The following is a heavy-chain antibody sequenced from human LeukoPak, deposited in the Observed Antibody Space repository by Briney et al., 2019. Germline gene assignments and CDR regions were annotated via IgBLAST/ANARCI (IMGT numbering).Heavy chain of an antibody. CDR1: GGSIIGYY. CDR3: AREYSSSSGRRAFDI. J-gene: IGHJ3*02. V-gene: IGHV4-59*08. Sequence: SETLSLTCTVSGGSIIGYYWSWIRQPPGKGLEWIGYIYYSRSTNYNPSLKSRLTISIDTSENQFSLKLSSVTATGTAVYYCAREYSSSSGRRAFDIWGQGTMVTVSS. CDR2: IYYSRST. D-gene: IGHD6-6*01.